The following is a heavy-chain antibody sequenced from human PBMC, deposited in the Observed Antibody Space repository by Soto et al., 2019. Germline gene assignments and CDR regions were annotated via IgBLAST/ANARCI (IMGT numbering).Heavy chain of an antibody. Sequence: QVQLQESGPGLVKPSQTLSLTCTVSGGSISSGGYYWSWIRQHPGKGLEWIGYIYYSGSTYYNPSLKSRVTISVDTSKHQFSLKLSSVTAADTAVYYCARGYGDYGYYYYGMDVWGQGTTVTVSS. CDR3: ARGYGDYGYYYYGMDV. J-gene: IGHJ6*02. D-gene: IGHD4-17*01. CDR2: IYYSGST. CDR1: GGSISSGGYY. V-gene: IGHV4-31*03.